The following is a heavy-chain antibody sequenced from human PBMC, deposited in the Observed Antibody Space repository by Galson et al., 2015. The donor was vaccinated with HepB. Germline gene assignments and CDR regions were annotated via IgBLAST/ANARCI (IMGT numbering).Heavy chain of an antibody. D-gene: IGHD6-6*01. CDR3: ARDLIAARPGWFYP. CDR2: IYYDGSNK. V-gene: IGHV3-33*01. Sequence: SLRLSCAASGFTFSSYGMHWVRQAPGKGLEWVAIIYYDGSNKYYADSVKGRFTISRDNSKKTLYLQMNSLRVEDTAVYYCARDLIAARPGWFYPWGQGTLVTVSS. CDR1: GFTFSSYG. J-gene: IGHJ5*02.